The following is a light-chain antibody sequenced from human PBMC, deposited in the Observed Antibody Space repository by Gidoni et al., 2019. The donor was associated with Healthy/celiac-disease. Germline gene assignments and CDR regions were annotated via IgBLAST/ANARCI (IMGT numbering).Light chain of an antibody. CDR3: QSYDSSNAWV. Sequence: NFMLTQPHSVSESPGKTVTTSCTGSSGSIASNYVQWYQQRPGSAPTTVIYEDNQRPSGVPDRFSGSIDSSSNSASLTISGLKTEDEADYYCQSYDSSNAWVFGGGTKLTVL. V-gene: IGLV6-57*02. CDR2: EDN. CDR1: SGSIASNY. J-gene: IGLJ3*02.